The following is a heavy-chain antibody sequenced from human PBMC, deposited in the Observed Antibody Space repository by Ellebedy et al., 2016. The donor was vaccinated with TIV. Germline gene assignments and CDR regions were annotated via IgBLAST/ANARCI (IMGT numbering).Heavy chain of an antibody. CDR3: ARRSRGPSYYFDY. V-gene: IGHV3-48*03. Sequence: GESLKISCVASGFIFSSYYMTWVRQAPGKGLEWISYISGSGGMMDHADSVKGRFTISRDNAKNSLYLQLSSLRAEDTAVYYCARRSRGPSYYFDYWGQGALVTSPQ. D-gene: IGHD3-10*01. CDR2: ISGSGGMM. CDR1: GFIFSSYY. J-gene: IGHJ4*02.